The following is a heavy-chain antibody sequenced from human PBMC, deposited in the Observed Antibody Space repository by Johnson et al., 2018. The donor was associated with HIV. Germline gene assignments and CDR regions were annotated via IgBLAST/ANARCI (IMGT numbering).Heavy chain of an antibody. Sequence: QVQLVESGGGVVQPGRSLRLSCAVSGFTFSSYGMHWVRRAPGKGLEWVAVISYDGSNKYYSDSVKGRFTISRDNSKNTLYLQMNSLRAEDTAVYYCVREEGNDILTRGDAFDIWGQGTLVTVSS. V-gene: IGHV3-30*03. J-gene: IGHJ3*02. D-gene: IGHD3-9*01. CDR1: GFTFSSYG. CDR3: VREEGNDILTRGDAFDI. CDR2: ISYDGSNK.